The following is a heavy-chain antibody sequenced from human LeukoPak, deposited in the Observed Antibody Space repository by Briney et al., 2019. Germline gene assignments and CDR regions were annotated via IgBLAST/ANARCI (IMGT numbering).Heavy chain of an antibody. D-gene: IGHD3/OR15-3a*01. J-gene: IGHJ4*02. CDR2: INPNSSVT. V-gene: IGHV1-2*02. CDR1: GYTHPGHY. Sequence: ASVKVSCKATGYTHPGHYVHWLRQAPGQGLAWMAWINPNSSVTNYAQKFQGRVTFTRDTSISTAYMELRRLRSDDTAIYYCASVDSGTAYLRCDYWGQGTLVTVSS. CDR3: ASVDSGTAYLRCDY.